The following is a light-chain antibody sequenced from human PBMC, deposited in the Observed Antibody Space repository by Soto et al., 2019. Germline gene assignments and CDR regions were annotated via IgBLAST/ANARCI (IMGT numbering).Light chain of an antibody. CDR1: GSNLGSNT. CDR2: SNN. CDR3: AAWDDSLNGYV. J-gene: IGLJ1*01. V-gene: IGLV1-44*01. Sequence: QSVLTQPPSASGTPGQRVTISCSGSGSNLGSNTVNWYQQLPGTAPKLLIYSNNQRHSGVPDRFSGSKSGTSASLAISGLQSEDEADYYCAAWDDSLNGYVFGTGTKLTVL.